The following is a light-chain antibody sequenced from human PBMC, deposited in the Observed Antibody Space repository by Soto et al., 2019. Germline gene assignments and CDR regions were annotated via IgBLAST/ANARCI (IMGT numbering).Light chain of an antibody. J-gene: IGKJ2*01. CDR3: QQSYKTVYT. CDR1: EGIARF. Sequence: DIQMTQSPSSLSASVGDRVTITCRASEGIARFLNWYQQKPGKPPTLLIYTASNLQSGVPSRFSGSASGSDYTLTITSLQPEDSASYYGQQSYKTVYTFGQGTKLQIK. CDR2: TAS. V-gene: IGKV1-39*01.